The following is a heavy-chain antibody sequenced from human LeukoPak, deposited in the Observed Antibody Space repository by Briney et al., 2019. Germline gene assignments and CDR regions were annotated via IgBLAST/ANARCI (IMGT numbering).Heavy chain of an antibody. Sequence: GGSLRLSCAASGFTFSSYAMHWVRQAPGKGLEWVAVISYDGSNKYYADSVKGRFTISRDNSKNTLYLQMNSLRAEDTAVYYCAKGWELEVLDAFDIWGQGTMVTVSS. CDR2: ISYDGSNK. V-gene: IGHV3-30-3*01. CDR3: AKGWELEVLDAFDI. D-gene: IGHD1-26*01. J-gene: IGHJ3*02. CDR1: GFTFSSYA.